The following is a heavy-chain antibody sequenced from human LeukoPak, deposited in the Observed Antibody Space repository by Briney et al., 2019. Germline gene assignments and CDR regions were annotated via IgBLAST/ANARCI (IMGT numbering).Heavy chain of an antibody. D-gene: IGHD1-26*01. CDR3: AKQWAYSGSYYGLDY. J-gene: IGHJ4*02. Sequence: SCKASGYTFTSYAMSWVRQAPGKGLEWVSAISGSGGSTYYADSVKGRFTISRDNSKNTLYLQMNSLRAEDTAVYYCAKQWAYSGSYYGLDYWGQGTLVTVSS. CDR2: ISGSGGST. V-gene: IGHV3-23*01. CDR1: GYTFTSYA.